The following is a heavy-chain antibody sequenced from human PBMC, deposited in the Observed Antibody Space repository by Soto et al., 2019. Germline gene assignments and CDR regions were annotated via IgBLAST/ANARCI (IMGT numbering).Heavy chain of an antibody. CDR1: GFTFSASA. D-gene: IGHD3-16*01. V-gene: IGHV3-73*01. J-gene: IGHJ5*02. CDR3: IGLLFGSEPT. CDR2: IRSKVNNYAT. Sequence: GGSLRLSCAASGFTFSASAIHWVRQASGKGLEWVGHIRSKVNNYATAYNVSEKGRFTISRDDSKNTAYLQMNGLRIEDTAVYYCIGLLFGSEPTWGQGTLVTVSS.